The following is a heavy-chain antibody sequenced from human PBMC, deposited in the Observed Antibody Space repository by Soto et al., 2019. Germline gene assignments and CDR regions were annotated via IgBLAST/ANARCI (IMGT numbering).Heavy chain of an antibody. Sequence: QVQLQESGPGLVKPSGTLSLTCAVSGGSISSDYWWTWVRQPPGKGLEWIAEMYHSGRTTYNPSLKSRAPISVDKSKNQISLNLSAVTAADTAVYYCARVLSSGWSRFDYWGQGTLVTVSS. D-gene: IGHD6-19*01. CDR2: MYHSGRT. V-gene: IGHV4-4*02. CDR3: ARVLSSGWSRFDY. J-gene: IGHJ4*02. CDR1: GGSISSDYW.